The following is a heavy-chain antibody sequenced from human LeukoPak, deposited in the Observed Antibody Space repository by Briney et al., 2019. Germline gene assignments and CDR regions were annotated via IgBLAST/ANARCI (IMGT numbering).Heavy chain of an antibody. V-gene: IGHV3-74*01. Sequence: GGSLRLSCATSGFTFSNYWMSWLRQAPGKGLVWVARLKSDGSSASYAESVKGRFTISRDNARSTLYLQMNSPRVDDTAVYYCAKSDWFDPWGRGILVTVSS. CDR2: LKSDGSSA. CDR1: GFTFSNYW. J-gene: IGHJ5*01. CDR3: AKSDWFDP.